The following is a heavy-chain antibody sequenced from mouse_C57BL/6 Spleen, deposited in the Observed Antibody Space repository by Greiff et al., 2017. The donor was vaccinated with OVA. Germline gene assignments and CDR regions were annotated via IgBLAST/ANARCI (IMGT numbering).Heavy chain of an antibody. J-gene: IGHJ4*01. Sequence: QVQLQQPGAELVRPGSSVKLSCKASGYTFTSYWMHWVKQRPIQGLEWIGNIDPSDSETHYNQKFKDKATLTVDKSSSTAYMQLSSLTSEDSAVYSCARTPYGNYGGYYAMDYWGQGPSVTVSS. V-gene: IGHV1-52*01. CDR1: GYTFTSYW. CDR2: IDPSDSET. D-gene: IGHD2-1*01. CDR3: ARTPYGNYGGYYAMDY.